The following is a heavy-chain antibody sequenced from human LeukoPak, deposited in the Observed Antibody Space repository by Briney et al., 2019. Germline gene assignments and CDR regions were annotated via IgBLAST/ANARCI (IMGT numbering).Heavy chain of an antibody. CDR3: AGDYYDSSGYYLFDI. V-gene: IGHV1-46*01. Sequence: ASVKVSRKASGYTFTSYYMHWVRQAPGQGLEWMGIINPSGGSTSYAQKFQGRVTMTRDTSTSTVYMELSSLRSEDTAVYYCAGDYYDSSGYYLFDIWGQGTMVTVSS. CDR2: INPSGGST. CDR1: GYTFTSYY. J-gene: IGHJ3*02. D-gene: IGHD3-22*01.